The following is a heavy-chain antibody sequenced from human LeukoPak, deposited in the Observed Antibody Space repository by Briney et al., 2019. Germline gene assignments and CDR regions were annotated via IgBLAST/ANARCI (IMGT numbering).Heavy chain of an antibody. Sequence: ASVKVSCKASGYTFTGYYVHWVRQAPGQGLEWMRWINPNSGGTNNAQKFQARVTMTRDTSITTAYMELSRLRSDDTAVYYCARDSSGSGSIDYWGQGTLVTVSS. D-gene: IGHD3-22*01. CDR3: ARDSSGSGSIDY. CDR2: INPNSGGT. CDR1: GYTFTGYY. J-gene: IGHJ4*02. V-gene: IGHV1-2*02.